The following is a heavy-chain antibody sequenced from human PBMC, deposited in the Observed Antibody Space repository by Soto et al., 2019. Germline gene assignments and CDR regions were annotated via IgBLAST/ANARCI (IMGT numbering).Heavy chain of an antibody. Sequence: GGSLRLSCAASGSTFSDYYMSWIRQAPGKGLEWVSYISSSGSTIYYADSVKGRFTISRDNAKNSLYLQMNSLRAEDTAVYYCARGFIRWELHAFDIWGQGTMVTVSS. J-gene: IGHJ3*02. CDR2: ISSSGSTI. CDR3: ARGFIRWELHAFDI. D-gene: IGHD1-26*01. CDR1: GSTFSDYY. V-gene: IGHV3-11*01.